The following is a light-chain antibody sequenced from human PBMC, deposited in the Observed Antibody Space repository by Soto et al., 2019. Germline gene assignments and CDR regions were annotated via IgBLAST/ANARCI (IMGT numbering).Light chain of an antibody. CDR2: AAS. CDR3: QQYKSYPLT. J-gene: IGKJ4*01. Sequence: DIQMTQSPSSLSASVGDRVTITCRASQGINNNLAWFQQKPGKAPKSLIHAASSLQSGVPSKFSGSGSGTDFTLTISSLQPEDCATYYCQQYKSYPLTFGGGTKVEIK. CDR1: QGINNN. V-gene: IGKV1-16*02.